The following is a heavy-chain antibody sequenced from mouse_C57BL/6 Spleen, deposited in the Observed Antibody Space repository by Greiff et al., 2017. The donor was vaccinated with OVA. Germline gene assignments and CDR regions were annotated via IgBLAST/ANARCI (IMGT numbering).Heavy chain of an antibody. Sequence: QVQLQQPGAELVMPGASVKLSCKASGYTFTSYWMHWVKQRPGQGLEWIGEIDPSDSYTNYNQKFKGKSTLTVDKSSSTAYMQLSSLTSEDSAVYYCARSDDGYGDYWGQGTTLTVSS. CDR2: IDPSDSYT. J-gene: IGHJ2*01. CDR1: GYTFTSYW. CDR3: ARSDDGYGDY. D-gene: IGHD2-3*01. V-gene: IGHV1-69*01.